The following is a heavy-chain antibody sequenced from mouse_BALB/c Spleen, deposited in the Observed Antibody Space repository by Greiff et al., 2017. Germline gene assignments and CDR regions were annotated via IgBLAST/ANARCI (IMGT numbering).Heavy chain of an antibody. CDR1: GYTFTSYW. V-gene: IGHV1-7*01. Sequence: QVQLQQSGAELAKPGASVKMSCKASGYTFTSYWMHWVKQRPGQGLEWIGYINPSTGYTEYNQKFKDKATLTADKSSSTAYMQLSSLTSEDSAVYYCASLIQTWFAYWGQGTLVTVSA. CDR3: ASLIQTWFAY. CDR2: INPSTGYT. J-gene: IGHJ3*01.